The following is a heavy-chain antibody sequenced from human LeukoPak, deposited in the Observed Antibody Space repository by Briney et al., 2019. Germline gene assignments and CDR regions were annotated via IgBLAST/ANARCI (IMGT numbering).Heavy chain of an antibody. J-gene: IGHJ6*02. CDR2: IIPIFGTA. CDR1: GGTFSSYA. V-gene: IGHV1-69*05. D-gene: IGHD3-10*01. Sequence: ASVKVSCKASGGTFSSYAISWVRQAPGQGLEWMGGIIPIFGTANYAQKFQGRVTITTDESTSTAYMELSSLRSEDTAVYYCASLMVRGVTDGDYYGMDVWGQGTTVTVSS. CDR3: ASLMVRGVTDGDYYGMDV.